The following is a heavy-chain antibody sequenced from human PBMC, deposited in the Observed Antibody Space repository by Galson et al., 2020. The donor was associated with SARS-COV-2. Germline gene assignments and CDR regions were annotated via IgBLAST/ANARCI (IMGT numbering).Heavy chain of an antibody. Sequence: GGSLRLPCAASGFTFSSYAMHWVRQAPGKGLEWVAVISYDGSNKYYADSVKGRFTISRDNSKNTLYLQMNSLRAEDTAVYYCARAYSGSYYYGMDVWGQGTTVTVSS. CDR2: ISYDGSNK. D-gene: IGHD1-26*01. V-gene: IGHV3-30*04. CDR1: GFTFSSYA. CDR3: ARAYSGSYYYGMDV. J-gene: IGHJ6*02.